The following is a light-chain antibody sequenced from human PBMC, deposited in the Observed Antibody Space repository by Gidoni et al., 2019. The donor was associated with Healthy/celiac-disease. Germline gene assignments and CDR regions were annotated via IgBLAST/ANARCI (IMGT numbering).Light chain of an antibody. Sequence: EIVLTQSPGTLSLSPGERATLSCRASQSVSSSSSSMVHPDRFSGSGSGTDFTLTISRLEPEDFAVYYCQQYGSSPWTCGQGTKVEIK. CDR1: QSVSSSS. CDR2: VHP. CDR3: QQYGSSPWT. V-gene: IGKV3-20*01. J-gene: IGKJ1*01.